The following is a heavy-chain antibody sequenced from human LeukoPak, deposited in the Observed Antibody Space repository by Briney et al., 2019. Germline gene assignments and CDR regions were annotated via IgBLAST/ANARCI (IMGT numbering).Heavy chain of an antibody. Sequence: PGGSLRLSCAASGFTFSNYNMNWVRQAPGKGLEWVSYISSGSSTIYSADSVKGRFTIPRDNAKNSLYLQMNSLRAEDTAVYYCARYGSSWSFDYWGQGTLVTVSS. CDR2: ISSGSSTI. CDR1: GFTFSNYN. D-gene: IGHD6-13*01. CDR3: ARYGSSWSFDY. V-gene: IGHV3-48*01. J-gene: IGHJ4*02.